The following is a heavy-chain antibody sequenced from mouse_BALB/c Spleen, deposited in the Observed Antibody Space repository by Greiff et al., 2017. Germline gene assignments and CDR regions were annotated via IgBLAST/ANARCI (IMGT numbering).Heavy chain of an antibody. CDR1: GFTFSDYY. J-gene: IGHJ3*01. CDR2: ISDGGSYT. Sequence: EVQVVESGGGLVKPGGSLKLSCAASGFTFSDYYMYWVRQTPEKRLEWVATISDGGSYTYYPDSVKGRFTISRDNAKNNLYLQMSSLKSEDTAMYYCARDPDRYDGAWFAYWGQGTLVTVSA. V-gene: IGHV5-4*02. CDR3: ARDPDRYDGAWFAY. D-gene: IGHD2-14*01.